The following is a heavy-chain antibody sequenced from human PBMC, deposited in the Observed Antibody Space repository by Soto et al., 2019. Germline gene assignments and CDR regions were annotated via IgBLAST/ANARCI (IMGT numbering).Heavy chain of an antibody. V-gene: IGHV1-69*01. CDR2: IIPIFGTA. CDR3: AIDGYGSASYYFDY. J-gene: IGHJ4*02. D-gene: IGHD3-10*01. CDR1: GGTFSSYA. Sequence: QVQLVQSGAEVKKPGSSVKVSCKASGGTFSSYAISWVRQAPGQGLEWMGGIIPIFGTANDAQKFQGRVTITAEESTRTAYMELSSLRSEDTAVYYCAIDGYGSASYYFDYSRKGILVTVSS.